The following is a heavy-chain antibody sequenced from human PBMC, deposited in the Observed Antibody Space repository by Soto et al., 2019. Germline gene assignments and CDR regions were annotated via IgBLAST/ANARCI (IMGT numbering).Heavy chain of an antibody. CDR2: ISASSSTI. CDR3: ARDRLSIAVGGVNDAFDI. D-gene: IGHD6-19*01. V-gene: IGHV3-48*02. CDR1: GFTFGIHG. Sequence: GGSLRLSCAASGFTFGIHGMSWVRQAPGKGLEWLSYISASSSTIYHADSVKGRFTISRDNAKNSLYLQMNSPGDEDTAVYYCARDRLSIAVGGVNDAFDIWGQGTTVTVSS. J-gene: IGHJ3*02.